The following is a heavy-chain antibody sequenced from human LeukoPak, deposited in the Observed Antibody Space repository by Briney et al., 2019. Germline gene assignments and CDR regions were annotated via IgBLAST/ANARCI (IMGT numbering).Heavy chain of an antibody. D-gene: IGHD2-15*01. CDR1: RGTFSSYA. CDR2: IIPIFGTA. V-gene: IGHV1-69*05. CDR3: AICSGGSCFPFDY. Sequence: SVKVSCKASRGTFSSYAISWVRQAPGQGLEWMGRIIPIFGTANYAQKFQGRVTITTDESTSTAYMELSSLRSEDTAVYYCAICSGGSCFPFDYWGQGTLVTVSS. J-gene: IGHJ4*02.